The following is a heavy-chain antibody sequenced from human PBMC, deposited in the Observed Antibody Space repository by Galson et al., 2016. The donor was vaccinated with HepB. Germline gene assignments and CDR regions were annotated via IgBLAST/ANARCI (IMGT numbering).Heavy chain of an antibody. Sequence: SLRLSCAASGFTFSDYYMSWIRQAPGKGLEWVSFTSSSSSHTNYADSVKGRFTMSRDNAKNSLYLQMNSLRAEDTAVYFCATVLQVYSDYDRGEYFDYWGQGTLVTVSS. CDR1: GFTFSDYY. CDR3: ATVLQVYSDYDRGEYFDY. D-gene: IGHD5-12*01. V-gene: IGHV3-11*06. J-gene: IGHJ4*02. CDR2: TSSSSSHT.